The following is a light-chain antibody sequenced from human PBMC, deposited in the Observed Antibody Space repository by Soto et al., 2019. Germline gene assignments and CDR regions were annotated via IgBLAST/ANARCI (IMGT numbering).Light chain of an antibody. CDR1: QDVSNS. CDR3: QQYESYPLT. Sequence: DIQMTQSPSSLSASVGDRVTITCRASQDVSNSLAWFQQRPGKAPKSLIFDSSILQTGVPSKFSGSGSWTAVTLTISSLQPEEFATYYGQQYESYPLTFGGGTKVEIK. J-gene: IGKJ4*01. CDR2: DSS. V-gene: IGKV1-16*02.